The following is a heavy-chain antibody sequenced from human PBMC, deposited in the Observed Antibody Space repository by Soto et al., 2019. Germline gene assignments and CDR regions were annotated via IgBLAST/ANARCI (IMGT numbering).Heavy chain of an antibody. J-gene: IGHJ4*02. D-gene: IGHD1-1*01. CDR3: ARGRYGDY. CDR1: GYAFTTYG. CDR2: ISAHNGNT. Sequence: QVHLVQSGAEVKKPGASVKVSCQGSGYAFTTYGITWVRQAPGQGLEWMGWISAHNGNTNYAQKLQGRVTVTRDTSPSTAYMELMSLRYDDTAVYYCARGRYGDYWGQGALVTVSS. V-gene: IGHV1-18*01.